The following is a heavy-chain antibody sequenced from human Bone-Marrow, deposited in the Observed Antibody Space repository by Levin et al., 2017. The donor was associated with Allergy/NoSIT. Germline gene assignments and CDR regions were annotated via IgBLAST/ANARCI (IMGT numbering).Heavy chain of an antibody. D-gene: IGHD2-8*02. J-gene: IGHJ4*02. Sequence: GGSLRLSCAASGFTFSNAWMSWVRQAPGKGLEWVGRIKSKTDGGTTDYAAPVKGRFTISRDDSKNTLYLQMNSLKTEDTAVYYCTTSEKIVNCTGGVCYTIYYFDYWGQGTLVTVSS. CDR3: TTSEKIVNCTGGVCYTIYYFDY. CDR1: GFTFSNAW. V-gene: IGHV3-15*01. CDR2: IKSKTDGGTT.